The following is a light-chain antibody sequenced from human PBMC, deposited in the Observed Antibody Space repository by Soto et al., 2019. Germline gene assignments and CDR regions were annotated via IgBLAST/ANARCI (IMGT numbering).Light chain of an antibody. J-gene: IGKJ4*01. V-gene: IGKV3-11*01. CDR3: HHCSSWPLT. Sequence: EIVLSQSPATLSLSPGERATVSCRASQSVSSYLAWYQQKPGQAPRLLISDASNRSTGIPARFSGSGSGTDFTVTISSLKPEDFAVYYCHHCSSWPLTFGGGTKVEIK. CDR2: DAS. CDR1: QSVSSY.